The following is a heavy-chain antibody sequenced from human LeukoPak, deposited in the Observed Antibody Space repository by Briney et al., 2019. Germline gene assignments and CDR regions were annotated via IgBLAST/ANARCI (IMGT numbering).Heavy chain of an antibody. J-gene: IGHJ6*02. Sequence: GGSLRLSCAASGFTFSTYSMNWVRQAPGKGLEWVSSIGSSGSYIYYADSLKGRFTISRDNAMNSLYLQMNSLRDEDTAVYFCARRPYSDTSGRLSDVWGQGTTVTVSS. CDR3: ARRPYSDTSGRLSDV. CDR1: GFTFSTYS. V-gene: IGHV3-21*01. D-gene: IGHD3-22*01. CDR2: IGSSGSYI.